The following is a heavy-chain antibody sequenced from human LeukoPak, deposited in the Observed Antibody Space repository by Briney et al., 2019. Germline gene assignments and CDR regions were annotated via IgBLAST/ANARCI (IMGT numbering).Heavy chain of an antibody. J-gene: IGHJ4*02. CDR3: ARDLEMATLDY. Sequence: PSETLSLTCTVSGGSITSYFWTWIRQPPGKGLEWIGYIYHSGTTNYNPSLKSRVSISADTSKNQFSLKLNSVTAADTAVYYCARDLEMATLDYWGQGTLVSVSS. D-gene: IGHD5-24*01. CDR1: GGSITSYF. CDR2: IYHSGTT. V-gene: IGHV4-59*01.